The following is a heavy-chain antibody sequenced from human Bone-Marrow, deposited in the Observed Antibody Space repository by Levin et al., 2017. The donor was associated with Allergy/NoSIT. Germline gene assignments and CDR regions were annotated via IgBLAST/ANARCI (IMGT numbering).Heavy chain of an antibody. CDR2: IYSTDIT. CDR1: GLTVSINY. J-gene: IGHJ3*02. CDR3: ARRPWGAVEGADGFDI. V-gene: IGHV3-66*04. Sequence: PGGSLRLSCAASGLTVSINYMSWVRQAPGKGLEWVSVIYSTDITKYADSVKGRFTISRDRSRNTLYLQMNSLRAEDTAVYYCARRPWGAVEGADGFDIWGQGTMVTVSS. D-gene: IGHD1-26*01.